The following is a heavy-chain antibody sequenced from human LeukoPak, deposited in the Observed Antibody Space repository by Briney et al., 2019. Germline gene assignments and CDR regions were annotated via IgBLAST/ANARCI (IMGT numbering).Heavy chain of an antibody. CDR3: ARDFYDGFALDY. CDR1: GFTFDDYA. V-gene: IGHV3-9*01. Sequence: GGSLRLSCAASGFTFDDYAMHWVRQAPGKGLEWVSGVSWNSGTIGYADSVKGRFTISRDNARNSLYLQMDNLRAEDTGVYYCARDFYDGFALDYWGQGTLVTVSS. CDR2: VSWNSGTI. D-gene: IGHD2/OR15-2a*01. J-gene: IGHJ4*02.